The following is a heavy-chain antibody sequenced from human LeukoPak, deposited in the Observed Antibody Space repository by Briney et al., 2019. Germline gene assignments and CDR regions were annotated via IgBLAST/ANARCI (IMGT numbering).Heavy chain of an antibody. CDR1: GFTFSSYS. V-gene: IGHV3-48*04. CDR3: ASSIVADGTSPFDY. Sequence: PGGSLRLSCAASGFTFSSYSMNWVRQAPGKGLEWVSYISSSSSTIYYADSVKGRITISRDNAKNSLYLQMNSLRAEDTAVYYCASSIVADGTSPFDYWGQGTLVTVSS. D-gene: IGHD6-13*01. J-gene: IGHJ4*02. CDR2: ISSSSSTI.